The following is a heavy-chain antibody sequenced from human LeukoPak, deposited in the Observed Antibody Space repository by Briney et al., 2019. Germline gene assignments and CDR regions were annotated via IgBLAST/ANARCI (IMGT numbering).Heavy chain of an antibody. CDR1: RFTFSNYA. V-gene: IGHV3-23*01. CDR2: VSGIGDKP. CDR3: AKDHYGGNPRTNYYYYMDV. Sequence: PGGSLRLSCAASRFTFSNYAMSWVRQAPGKGLEWVSAVSGIGDKPYYADSVKGRFTISRDNSKNTLYLQMSSLRAEDTALYYCAKDHYGGNPRTNYYYYMDVWGKGTTVTVSS. J-gene: IGHJ6*03. D-gene: IGHD4/OR15-4a*01.